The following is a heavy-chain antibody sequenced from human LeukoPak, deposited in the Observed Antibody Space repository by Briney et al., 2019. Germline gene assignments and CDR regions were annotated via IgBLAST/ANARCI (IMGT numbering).Heavy chain of an antibody. Sequence: GGSLRLSCAASGFSFTNYVMTWVRQAPGKGLEWVSGISSNSRTTYYADSVKGRFTISRDNSKNTLYLQMNSLRVEDTAVYYCAKRVHSASWYAAFDYWGQGTVVTVSS. CDR2: ISSNSRTT. V-gene: IGHV3-23*01. CDR3: AKRVHSASWYAAFDY. J-gene: IGHJ4*02. CDR1: GFSFTNYV. D-gene: IGHD6-13*01.